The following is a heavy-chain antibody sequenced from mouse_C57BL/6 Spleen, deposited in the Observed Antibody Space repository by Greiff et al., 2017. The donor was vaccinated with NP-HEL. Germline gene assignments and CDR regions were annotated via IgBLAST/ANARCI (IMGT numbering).Heavy chain of an antibody. CDR2: IDPEDGET. CDR3: ARDIYYGNYGWYFDV. J-gene: IGHJ1*03. V-gene: IGHV14-2*01. CDR1: GFNIKDYY. Sequence: EVKLQQSGAELVKPGASVKLSCTASGFNIKDYYMHWVKQRTEQGLEWIGRIDPEDGETKYAPKFQGKATITADTSSNTAYLQLSSLTSEDTAVYYCARDIYYGNYGWYFDVWGTGTTVTVSS. D-gene: IGHD2-1*01.